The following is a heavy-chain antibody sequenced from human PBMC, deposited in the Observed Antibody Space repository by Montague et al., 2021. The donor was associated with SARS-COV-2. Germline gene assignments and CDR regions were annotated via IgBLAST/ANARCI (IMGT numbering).Heavy chain of an antibody. J-gene: IGHJ4*02. D-gene: IGHD1-26*01. Sequence: SETLSLTCTVSGGSINGYYWTWVRQPPGKGLQWIAHIYYNGRTSYIPSLKSRLSVSLDKAKYQFSLELTSVTAADTARYFCARGTEVGAFDYWSQGALVSVSS. CDR2: IYYNGRT. CDR1: GGSINGYY. V-gene: IGHV4-59*01. CDR3: ARGTEVGAFDY.